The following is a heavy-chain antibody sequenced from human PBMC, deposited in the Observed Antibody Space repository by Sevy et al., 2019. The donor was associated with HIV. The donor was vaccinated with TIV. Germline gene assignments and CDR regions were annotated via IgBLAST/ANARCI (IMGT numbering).Heavy chain of an antibody. CDR3: AGENARGRGYS. J-gene: IGHJ4*02. D-gene: IGHD3-3*02. CDR2: IFYNGHI. Sequence: SETLSLTCTVSGGSITSLYWNWIRQPPGKGLEWIANIFYNGHINYNPSLKSRVTFSLVTSKNQFYLRLSSVTAADTAMYYCAGENARGRGYSWGQGTLVTVSS. CDR1: GGSITSLY. V-gene: IGHV4-59*08.